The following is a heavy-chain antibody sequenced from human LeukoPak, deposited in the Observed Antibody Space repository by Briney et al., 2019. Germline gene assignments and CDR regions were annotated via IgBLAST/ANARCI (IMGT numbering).Heavy chain of an antibody. J-gene: IGHJ6*03. CDR2: IRYDGSNK. CDR1: GFTFSNFG. CDR3: AKDGDTMSGTYYYDMDV. V-gene: IGHV3-30*02. Sequence: GGSLRLSCAASGFTFSNFGMHWVCQAPGKGLEWVAFIRYDGSNKYYADSVKGRFTISRDNSKNTLYLQMNSLRGEDTAVYYCAKDGDTMSGTYYYDMDVWGKGTTVTIS. D-gene: IGHD1-26*01.